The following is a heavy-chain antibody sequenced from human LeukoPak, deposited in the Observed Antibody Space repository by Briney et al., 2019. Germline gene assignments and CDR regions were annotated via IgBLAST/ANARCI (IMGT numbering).Heavy chain of an antibody. CDR1: GGTFSSYA. J-gene: IGHJ5*02. V-gene: IGHV1-69*13. D-gene: IGHD4-17*01. Sequence: SVKVSCKASGGTFSSYAISWVRQAPGQGFEWMGGIIPIFGTANYAQKFQGRVTITADESTSTAYMELSSLRSEDTAVYYCARDHGDGGWFDPWGQGTLVTVSS. CDR3: ARDHGDGGWFDP. CDR2: IIPIFGTA.